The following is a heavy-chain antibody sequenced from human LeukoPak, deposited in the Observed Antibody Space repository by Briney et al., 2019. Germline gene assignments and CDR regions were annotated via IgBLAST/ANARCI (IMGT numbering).Heavy chain of an antibody. CDR2: INPNSGGT. Sequence: ASVTVSCTASGYTFTVYYMHWVRQAPGQGLEWMGWINPNSGGTNYAQKFQGRATMTRDTSISTAYMELSRLRSDDTAVYYCAREIAEGAFDIWGQGTMVTVSS. J-gene: IGHJ3*02. CDR1: GYTFTVYY. V-gene: IGHV1-2*02. CDR3: AREIAEGAFDI. D-gene: IGHD6-13*01.